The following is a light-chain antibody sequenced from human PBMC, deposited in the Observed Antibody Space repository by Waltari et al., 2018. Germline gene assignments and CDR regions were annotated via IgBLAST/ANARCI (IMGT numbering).Light chain of an antibody. V-gene: IGLV1-40*01. CDR3: QSYDTSLSVV. Sequence: QSVLTQPPSVSGAPGQRVTIPCTGSGSNIGAGYDVHWYQQLPRAAPKLLIYGSSSRPLGVPDRFFGSTSGTSASLAIIGLQAEDEADYYCQSYDTSLSVVFGGGTKLTVL. CDR2: GSS. J-gene: IGLJ3*02. CDR1: GSNIGAGYD.